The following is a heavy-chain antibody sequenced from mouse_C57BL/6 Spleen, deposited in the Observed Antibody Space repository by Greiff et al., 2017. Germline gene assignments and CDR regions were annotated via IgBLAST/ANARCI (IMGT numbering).Heavy chain of an antibody. J-gene: IGHJ2*01. Sequence: EVKLMESGPELVKPGASVKISCKASGYSFTGYYMNWVKQSPEKSLEWIGEINPSTGGTTYNQKFKAKATLTVDKSSSTAYMQLKSLTSEDSAVYYCAGLIYYYGSSYYFDYWGQGTTLTVSS. CDR3: AGLIYYYGSSYYFDY. D-gene: IGHD1-1*01. CDR1: GYSFTGYY. V-gene: IGHV1-42*01. CDR2: INPSTGGT.